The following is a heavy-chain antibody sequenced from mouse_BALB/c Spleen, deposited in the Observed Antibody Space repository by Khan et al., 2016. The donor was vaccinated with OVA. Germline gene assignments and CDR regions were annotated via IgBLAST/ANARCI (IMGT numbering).Heavy chain of an antibody. D-gene: IGHD2-10*01. Sequence: QVQLKESGPGLVAPSQSLSITCTISGFSLTNYGVHWVRQPPGKGLEWLVVIWSDGSTTYNSALKSRLTISKDKSESQVFLKMNVLQTDDTAMYCCARQPYYHYNIMDYWGQGTSVTVSS. CDR3: ARQPYYHYNIMDY. V-gene: IGHV2-6-1*01. CDR2: IWSDGST. CDR1: GFSLTNYG. J-gene: IGHJ4*01.